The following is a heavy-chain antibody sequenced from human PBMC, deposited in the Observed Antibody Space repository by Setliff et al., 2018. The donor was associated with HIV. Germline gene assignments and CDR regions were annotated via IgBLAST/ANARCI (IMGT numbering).Heavy chain of an antibody. V-gene: IGHV4-31*03. CDR3: ATSPAGEILGSRPFYFDY. D-gene: IGHD3-10*01. CDR2: IYYSGST. J-gene: IGHJ4*02. Sequence: SETLSLTCTVFGDSINSGNYYWSWIRQHPGKGLEWIGYIYYSGSTYYSPSLKSRVTISEDTSKNQFSLKMRSVTAADTAVYYCATSPAGEILGSRPFYFDYWGQGTLVTSPQ. CDR1: GDSINSGNYY.